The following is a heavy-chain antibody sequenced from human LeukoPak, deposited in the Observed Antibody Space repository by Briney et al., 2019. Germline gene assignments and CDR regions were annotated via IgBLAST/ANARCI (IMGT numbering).Heavy chain of an antibody. Sequence: ASVKVSCKASGYTFTGYYMHWLRQAPGQGLEWMGRINPNSGGTNYAQKFQGRVTMTRDTSISTAYMELSRLRSDDTAVYYCARDLVRGVIKVFDPWGQGTLVTVSS. V-gene: IGHV1-2*06. CDR2: INPNSGGT. CDR1: GYTFTGYY. D-gene: IGHD3-10*01. CDR3: ARDLVRGVIKVFDP. J-gene: IGHJ5*02.